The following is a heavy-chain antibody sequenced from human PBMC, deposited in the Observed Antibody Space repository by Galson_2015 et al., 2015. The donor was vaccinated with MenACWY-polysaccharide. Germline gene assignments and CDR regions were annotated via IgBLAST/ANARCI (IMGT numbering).Heavy chain of an antibody. CDR1: GFTISNYW. CDR2: IKQDGSEK. Sequence: SLSLSCAVSGFTISNYWMYWVRQAPGKGLEWVANIKQDGSEKNYVGSVKGRFTIPRDNAKNTLYLQMNSLRVEDTAVYYCARILYYWGQGTLVTVSP. CDR3: ARILYY. J-gene: IGHJ4*02. V-gene: IGHV3-7*01.